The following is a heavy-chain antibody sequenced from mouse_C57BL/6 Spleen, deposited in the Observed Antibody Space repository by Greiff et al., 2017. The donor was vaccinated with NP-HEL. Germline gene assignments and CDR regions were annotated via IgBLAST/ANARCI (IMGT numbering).Heavy chain of an antibody. CDR3: TSDYYGSSRYAMDY. CDR1: GYTFTSYW. D-gene: IGHD1-1*01. CDR2: IYPGNSDT. J-gene: IGHJ4*01. V-gene: IGHV1-5*01. Sequence: DVKLQESGTVLARPGASVKMSCKTSGYTFTSYWMHWVKQRPGQGLEWIGAIYPGNSDTSYNQKFKGKAKLTAVTSASTAYMELSSLTNEDSAVYYCTSDYYGSSRYAMDYWGQGTSVTVSS.